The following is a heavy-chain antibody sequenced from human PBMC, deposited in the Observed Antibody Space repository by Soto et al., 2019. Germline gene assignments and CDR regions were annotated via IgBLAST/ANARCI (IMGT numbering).Heavy chain of an antibody. D-gene: IGHD6-19*01. CDR3: AKDTRVAGTRFDY. CDR1: GFTFSSYA. J-gene: IGHJ4*02. V-gene: IGHV3-23*01. CDR2: ISSGGGNK. Sequence: PGGSLRLSCAASGFTFSSYAMSWVRQAPGKGLEWVSAISSGGGNKYFADSVKGRFTISRDNSKNTLYLQMNSLRAEDTAVYYCAKDTRVAGTRFDYWGQGTLVTVSS.